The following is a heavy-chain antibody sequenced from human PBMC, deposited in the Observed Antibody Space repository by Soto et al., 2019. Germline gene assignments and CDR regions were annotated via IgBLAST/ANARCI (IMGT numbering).Heavy chain of an antibody. D-gene: IGHD2-2*01. CDR2: IYYSGST. CDR1: GGSVSSGSYY. CDR3: AEFFKVGDYYYGMDV. J-gene: IGHJ6*02. Sequence: SETLSLTCTVSGGSVSSGSYYLSWIRQPPGKGLEWIGYIYYSGSTNYNPSLKSRVTISVDTSKNQFSLKLSSVTAADTAVYYCAEFFKVGDYYYGMDVWGQGTTVTVSS. V-gene: IGHV4-61*01.